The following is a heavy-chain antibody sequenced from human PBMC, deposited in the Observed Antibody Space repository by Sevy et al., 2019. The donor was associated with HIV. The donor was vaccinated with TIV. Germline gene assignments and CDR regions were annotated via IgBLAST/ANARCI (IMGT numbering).Heavy chain of an antibody. V-gene: IGHV1-18*01. CDR2: ISPHNGDT. D-gene: IGHD2-15*01. Sequence: ASVKVSCKISGYTFTTYHITWVRQAPGQGPECMGRISPHNGDTNYAPKFQGRVTMITDKSTSTAYMELRSLRSDDTAVYYCARAHCSGGRCYSLANWGQGTLVTVSS. J-gene: IGHJ4*02. CDR1: GYTFTTYH. CDR3: ARAHCSGGRCYSLAN.